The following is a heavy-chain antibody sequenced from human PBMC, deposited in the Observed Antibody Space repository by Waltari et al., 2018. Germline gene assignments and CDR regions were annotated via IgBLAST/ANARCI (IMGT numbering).Heavy chain of an antibody. V-gene: IGHV3-74*01. CDR3: ARHGGDYAPYFYYGMDV. Sequence: EEQLVESGGGFVQPGGSLSLSCAAPGFFLSSSWLSRVRQAPGKGPVWVSRVNSDGRVTSYADSVKGRFTISRDNAKNMLYLQMNSLRPEDTALYYCARHGGDYAPYFYYGMDVWGQGTTVTVSS. D-gene: IGHD4-17*01. J-gene: IGHJ6*02. CDR2: VNSDGRVT. CDR1: GFFLSSSW.